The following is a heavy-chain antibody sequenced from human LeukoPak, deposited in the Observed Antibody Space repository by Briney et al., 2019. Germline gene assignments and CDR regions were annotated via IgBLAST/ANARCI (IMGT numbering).Heavy chain of an antibody. CDR2: ISYDGSNK. CDR3: ARDGSVLLWFGESSLGYYYGMDV. Sequence: GGSLRLSCAASGFTFSSYAMHWVRQAPGKGLEWVAVISYDGSNKYYADSVKGRFTISRDNSKNTLYLQMNSLRAEDTAVYYCARDGSVLLWFGESSLGYYYGMDVWSQGTTVTVSS. D-gene: IGHD3-10*01. J-gene: IGHJ6*02. CDR1: GFTFSSYA. V-gene: IGHV3-30-3*01.